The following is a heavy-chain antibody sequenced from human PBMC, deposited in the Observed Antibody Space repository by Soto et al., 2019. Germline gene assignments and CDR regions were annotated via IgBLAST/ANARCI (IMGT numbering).Heavy chain of an antibody. CDR3: ARDSAIDFWSRSYGMDV. V-gene: IGHV4-61*01. J-gene: IGHJ6*02. CDR1: GGSVSSGSYY. CDR2: IYYSGST. D-gene: IGHD3-3*01. Sequence: PSETLSLTCTVSGGSVSSGSYYWSWIRQPPGKGLEWIGYIYYSGSTNYNPSLKSRVTISVDTSKSQFSLKLSSVTAADTAVYYCARDSAIDFWSRSYGMDVWGPGTTVTVSS.